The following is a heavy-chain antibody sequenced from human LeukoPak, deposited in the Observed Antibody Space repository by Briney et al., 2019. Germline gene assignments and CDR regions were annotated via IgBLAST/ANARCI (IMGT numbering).Heavy chain of an antibody. CDR2: ISSSRSYT. V-gene: IGHV3-11*05. CDR3: ARADPGYSSGGYVFDS. J-gene: IGHJ4*02. Sequence: GSPRLSCAASGFTFSDYYMSWVRQAPGKGLEWVSYISSSRSYTKYADSVKGRFTISRDNAKKSLYLQMNSLRVEDTAVYYCARADPGYSSGGYVFDSWGQGTMVTVSS. D-gene: IGHD6-19*01. CDR1: GFTFSDYY.